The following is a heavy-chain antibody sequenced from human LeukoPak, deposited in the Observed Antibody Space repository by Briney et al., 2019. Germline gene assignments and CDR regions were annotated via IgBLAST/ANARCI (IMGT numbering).Heavy chain of an antibody. D-gene: IGHD2-15*01. Sequence: ASVKVSCKASGYTFTGYYMHWVRQAPGQGLEWMGRISAYNGNTNYAQKVQGRVTMTTDTSTSTAYMELRSLRSDDTAVYYCARGSGRGTYAFDYWGQGTLVTVSS. CDR2: ISAYNGNT. CDR1: GYTFTGYY. V-gene: IGHV1-18*04. CDR3: ARGSGRGTYAFDY. J-gene: IGHJ4*02.